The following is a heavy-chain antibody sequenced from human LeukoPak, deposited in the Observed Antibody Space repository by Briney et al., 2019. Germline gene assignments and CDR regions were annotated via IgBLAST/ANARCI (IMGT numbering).Heavy chain of an antibody. D-gene: IGHD4/OR15-4a*01. CDR1: GYTFTDFS. Sequence: ASVKVSCKASGYTFTDFSLHWVRQAPGQRLEWMGWVSPNTGDTKYAPKFQGRVTMTRDTSISTVYMELTSLKYDDTAVYYCARDRRDYGEPLFDYWGQGTLVTVSS. J-gene: IGHJ4*02. CDR2: VSPNTGDT. V-gene: IGHV1-2*02. CDR3: ARDRRDYGEPLFDY.